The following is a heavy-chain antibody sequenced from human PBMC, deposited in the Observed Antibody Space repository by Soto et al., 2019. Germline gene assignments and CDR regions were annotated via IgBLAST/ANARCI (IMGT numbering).Heavy chain of an antibody. V-gene: IGHV3-23*01. J-gene: IGHJ6*02. Sequence: GGSLRLSCAASGFTFSSYAMSWVRQAPGKGLEWVSAISGSGGSTYYADSVKGRFTISRDNSKNTLYLQMNSLRAEDTAVYYCASHLSGIAVAGTFERDYYYGMDVWGQGTTVTVSS. CDR2: ISGSGGST. CDR3: ASHLSGIAVAGTFERDYYYGMDV. D-gene: IGHD6-19*01. CDR1: GFTFSSYA.